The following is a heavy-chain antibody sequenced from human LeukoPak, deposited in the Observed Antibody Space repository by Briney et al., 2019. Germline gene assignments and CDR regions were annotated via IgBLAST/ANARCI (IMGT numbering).Heavy chain of an antibody. CDR3: ARDFRVCSGGSCYSGPFDY. CDR2: IYYSGST. D-gene: IGHD2-15*01. CDR1: GGSISSSSYY. V-gene: IGHV4-39*07. J-gene: IGHJ4*02. Sequence: SETLSLTCTVSGGSISSSSYYWGWIRQPPGKGLEWIGSIYYSGSTYHNPSLKSRVTISVDTSKNQFSLRLYSMTAADTAVYFCARDFRVCSGGSCYSGPFDYWGQGTLVTVSS.